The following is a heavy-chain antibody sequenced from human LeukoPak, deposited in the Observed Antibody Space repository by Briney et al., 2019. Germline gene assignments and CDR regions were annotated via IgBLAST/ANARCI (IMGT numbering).Heavy chain of an antibody. CDR3: ARESDCSGGSCYSDY. CDR1: GYTFTGYY. Sequence: ASVKVSCKASGYTFTGYYMHWVRQAPGQRLEWMGWINPNSGGTNYAQKFQGRVTMTRDTSISTAYMELSRLRSDDTTVYYCARESDCSGGSCYSDYWGQGTLVTVSS. CDR2: INPNSGGT. V-gene: IGHV1-2*02. D-gene: IGHD2-15*01. J-gene: IGHJ4*02.